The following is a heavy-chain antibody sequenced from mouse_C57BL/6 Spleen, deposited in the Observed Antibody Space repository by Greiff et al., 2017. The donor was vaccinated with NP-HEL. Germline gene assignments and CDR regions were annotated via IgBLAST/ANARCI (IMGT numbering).Heavy chain of an antibody. CDR2: ISSGSSTI. CDR3: ARPRKMITTLFDY. D-gene: IGHD2-4*01. Sequence: EVKLMESGGGLVKPGGSLKLSCAASGFTFSDYGMHWVRQAPEKGLEWVAYISSGSSTIYYADTVKGRFTISRDNAKNTLFLQMTSLRSEDTAMYYCARPRKMITTLFDYWGQGTTLTVSS. V-gene: IGHV5-17*01. CDR1: GFTFSDYG. J-gene: IGHJ2*01.